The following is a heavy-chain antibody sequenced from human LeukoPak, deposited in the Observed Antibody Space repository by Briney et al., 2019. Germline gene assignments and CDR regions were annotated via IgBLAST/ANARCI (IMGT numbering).Heavy chain of an antibody. CDR2: ISAYNGNT. V-gene: IGHV1-18*01. D-gene: IGHD6-19*01. Sequence: ASVKVSCKASGYTFTSYAMYWVRQAPGQRLEWMGWISAYNGNTNYAQKLQGRVTMTTDTSTSTAYMELRSLRSDDTAVYYCARDIIAVAGIRYYYYGMDVWGQGTTVTVSS. J-gene: IGHJ6*02. CDR1: GYTFTSYA. CDR3: ARDIIAVAGIRYYYYGMDV.